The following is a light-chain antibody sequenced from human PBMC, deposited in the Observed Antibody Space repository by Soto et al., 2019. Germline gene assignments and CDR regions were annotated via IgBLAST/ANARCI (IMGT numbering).Light chain of an antibody. V-gene: IGKV1-5*01. CDR3: QQYNTYWT. J-gene: IGKJ1*01. CDR1: QSISSW. Sequence: DIHIAQSPSTLSSSLVDRVTITCRASQSISSWLAWYQQKPGQAPKVLIYDASSLESGVPSRFSGSGSGTEFTLTISSLQPDDFATYYCQQYNTYWTFGQGTKVDI. CDR2: DAS.